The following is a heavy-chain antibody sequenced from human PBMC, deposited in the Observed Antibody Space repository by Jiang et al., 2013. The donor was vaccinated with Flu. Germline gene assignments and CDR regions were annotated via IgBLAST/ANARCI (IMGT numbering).Heavy chain of an antibody. V-gene: IGHV5-51*01. J-gene: IGHJ4*02. D-gene: IGHD5-12*01. Sequence: GAEVKKPGESLKISCEASGYGFTSYWIGWVRQMPGKGLEWMGIIYPGDSDTTHSPSFQGRITMSADKSISTAFLQWSSLKASDTAIYYCARVLYSGGWLYYFDSWGQGTLVTVSS. CDR3: ARVLYSGGWLYYFDS. CDR2: IYPGDSDT. CDR1: GYGFTSYW.